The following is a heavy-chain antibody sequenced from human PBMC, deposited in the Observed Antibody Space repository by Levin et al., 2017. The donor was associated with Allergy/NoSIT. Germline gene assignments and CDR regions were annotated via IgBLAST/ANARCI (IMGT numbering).Heavy chain of an antibody. CDR1: GGSTSSSY. J-gene: IGHJ5*02. D-gene: IGHD3-10*01. CDR3: ARDAKGIGELLGYKWFDP. V-gene: IGHV4-59*01. CDR2: IYYSGST. Sequence: SQTLSLTCTVSGGSTSSSYWSWIRQPPGKGLEWIGNIYYSGSTNYNPSLKSRVTISVDTSKSQFSLKLSSVTAADTAVYYCARDAKGIGELLGYKWFDPWGQGTLVTVSS.